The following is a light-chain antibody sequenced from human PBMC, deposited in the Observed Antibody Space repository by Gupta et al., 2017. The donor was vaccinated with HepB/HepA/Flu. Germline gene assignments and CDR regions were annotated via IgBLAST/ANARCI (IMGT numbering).Light chain of an antibody. CDR2: YDS. J-gene: IGLJ3*02. Sequence: SSVLTQPPSVSVAPGKPARITCGGNNIGSKSVHWYQQKPGQAPVLVIYYDSDRPSVIPERFSGSNSGNTATLTISRVEAGDEADYYCQVWDSSSDHPVFCGGTKLTVL. CDR3: QVWDSSSDHPV. CDR1: NIGSKS. V-gene: IGLV3-21*04.